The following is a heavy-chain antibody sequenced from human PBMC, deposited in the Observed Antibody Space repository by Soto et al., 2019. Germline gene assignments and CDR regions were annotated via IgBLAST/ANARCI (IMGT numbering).Heavy chain of an antibody. D-gene: IGHD2-15*01. CDR3: TTDRRWSDY. V-gene: IGHV3-15*01. CDR1: GFTFSNAW. J-gene: IGHJ4*02. CDR2: IQSKTDGGTT. Sequence: GGSLRLSWAASGFTFSNAWMSWVRQAPGKGLEWVGRIQSKTDGGTTDYAAPVKGRFTTPRDDSKNTPYLQMNSLKTEATAVYYCTTDRRWSDYWGQGTLVTVSS.